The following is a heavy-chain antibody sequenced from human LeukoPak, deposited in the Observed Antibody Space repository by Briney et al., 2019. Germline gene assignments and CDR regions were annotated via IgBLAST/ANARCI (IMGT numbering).Heavy chain of an antibody. V-gene: IGHV3-74*01. CDR2: IYSDGSST. D-gene: IGHD2-2*02. CDR1: GFTFSNYS. J-gene: IGHJ1*01. Sequence: GGSLRLSCAASGFTFSNYSMHWVRQAPGKGLVWVSRIYSDGSSTTYADSVEGRFTISRDNAKNTLYLQMNGLRAEDTAVYYCATEGGYCFSTACYKYFQHWGQGTLVTVSS. CDR3: ATEGGYCFSTACYKYFQH.